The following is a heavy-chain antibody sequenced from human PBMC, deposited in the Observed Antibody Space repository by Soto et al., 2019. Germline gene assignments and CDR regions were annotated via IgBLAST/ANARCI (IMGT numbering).Heavy chain of an antibody. J-gene: IGHJ3*01. CDR2: IYYSVNT. CDR3: AREGVDYNDSSGYYP. D-gene: IGHD3-22*01. CDR1: GGSINSGGYY. Sequence: SETLSLTCTVSGGSINSGGYYWSWIRQHPGKGLEWVGYIYYSVNTYYNPSLKSRVTISVDTSKNQFSLKLSSVTAADTAVYYCAREGVDYNDSSGYYPWGQGTMVTVSS. V-gene: IGHV4-31*03.